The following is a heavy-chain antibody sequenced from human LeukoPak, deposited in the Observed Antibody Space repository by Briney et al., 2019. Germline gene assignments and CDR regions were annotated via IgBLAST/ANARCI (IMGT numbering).Heavy chain of an antibody. CDR2: MNPNSGNT. V-gene: IGHV1-8*01. Sequence: GASVKVSCKASGYTFTSYDINWVRQATGQGLEWMGWMNPNSGNTGYAQKFQGRVTMTRNTSISTAYMELSSLRSEDTAVYYCARVRKWRSPMGAYLGYWGQGTLVTVSS. CDR3: ARVRKWRSPMGAYLGY. D-gene: IGHD1-26*01. CDR1: GYTFTSYD. J-gene: IGHJ4*02.